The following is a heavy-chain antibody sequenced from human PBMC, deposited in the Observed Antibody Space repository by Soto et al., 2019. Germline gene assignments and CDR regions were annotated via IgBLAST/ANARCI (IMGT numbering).Heavy chain of an antibody. CDR3: ASRPFYYYGLDV. Sequence: SETLSLTCTVPGGSITTAGYSWSWIRQPPGKALEWIGYVYHTGNAYPKPSLKSRVTISLDRSKNQFSLKMTSVTAADTALYYCASRPFYYYGLDVWGQGTTVTVSS. V-gene: IGHV4-30-2*01. J-gene: IGHJ6*02. CDR2: VYHTGNA. CDR1: GGSITTAGYS.